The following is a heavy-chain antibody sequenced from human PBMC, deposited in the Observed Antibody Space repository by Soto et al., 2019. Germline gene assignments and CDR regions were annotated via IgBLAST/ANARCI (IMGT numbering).Heavy chain of an antibody. CDR2: IYTSGST. V-gene: IGHV4-4*07. J-gene: IGHJ5*02. Sequence: LSLTFTVSGGSISSYYWSWIRQPAGNGLEWIGRIYTSGSTNYNTSLKSRVTMSVDTSKNQFSLKLSSVTAADTAVYYCARDDSPYYDFWSGYRNWFDRWGTGTLVTV. CDR1: GGSISSYY. D-gene: IGHD3-3*01. CDR3: ARDDSPYYDFWSGYRNWFDR.